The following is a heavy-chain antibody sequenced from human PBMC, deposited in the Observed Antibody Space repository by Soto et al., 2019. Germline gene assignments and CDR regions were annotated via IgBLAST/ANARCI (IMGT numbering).Heavy chain of an antibody. CDR3: ARGNPVPRYGDYYYYYYYGMDV. J-gene: IGHJ6*02. CDR2: MNPNSGNT. V-gene: IGHV1-8*01. CDR1: GYTFTSYD. D-gene: IGHD4-17*01. Sequence: ASVKVSCKASGYTFTSYDINWVRQATGQGLEWMGWMNPNSGNTGYAQKFQGRVTMTRNTSISTAYMELSSLRSEDTAVYYCARGNPVPRYGDYYYYYYYGMDVWGQGTTVTVSS.